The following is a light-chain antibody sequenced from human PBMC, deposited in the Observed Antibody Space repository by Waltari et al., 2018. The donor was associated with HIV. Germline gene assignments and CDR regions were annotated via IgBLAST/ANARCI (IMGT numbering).Light chain of an antibody. CDR1: GSAVGSSNF. Sequence: QSALPQPRSVSGSPGQSVSISCTAPGSAVGSSNFVSWYHRHPGKAPKLMIFDVDQRPSGVPARFSGSKSGNTASLTISGLQADDEAEYYCCSYVNTRTPVVFGGGTQVTVL. J-gene: IGLJ3*02. CDR2: DVD. V-gene: IGLV2-11*01. CDR3: CSYVNTRTPVV.